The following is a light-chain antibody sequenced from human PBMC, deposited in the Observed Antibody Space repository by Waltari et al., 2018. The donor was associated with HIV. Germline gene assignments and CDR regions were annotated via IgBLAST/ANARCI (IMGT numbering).Light chain of an antibody. CDR3: GTWDSSLSTGGV. V-gene: IGLV1-51*01. Sequence: QSVLTQPPSVSAAPGQKVTISCSGSSSNIGNNYVSWYKQLPGTAPKLLIYDNNKRPSGIPDRFAGSKSGTSATLGITGLQTGDEADYYCGTWDSSLSTGGVFGTGTKVTVL. J-gene: IGLJ1*01. CDR1: SSNIGNNY. CDR2: DNN.